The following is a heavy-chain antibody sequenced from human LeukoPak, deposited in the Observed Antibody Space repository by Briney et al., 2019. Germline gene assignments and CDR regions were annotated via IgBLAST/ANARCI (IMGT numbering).Heavy chain of an antibody. CDR2: IYYSGST. Sequence: PSETLSLTCSVSDGSINSYYWSWIRQPPGKGLEWIGYIYYSGSTNYNPSLKSRVTISVDTSKNQFSLKLSSVTAADTAVYYCARINFGYSSGWYTGHFDYWGQGTLVTVSS. D-gene: IGHD6-19*01. J-gene: IGHJ4*02. V-gene: IGHV4-59*01. CDR1: DGSINSYY. CDR3: ARINFGYSSGWYTGHFDY.